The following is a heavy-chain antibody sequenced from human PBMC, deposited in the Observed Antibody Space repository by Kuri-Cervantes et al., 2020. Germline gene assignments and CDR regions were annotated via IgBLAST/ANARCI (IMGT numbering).Heavy chain of an antibody. V-gene: IGHV3-30*03. CDR2: ISYDGSNK. J-gene: IGHJ6*02. CDR1: GFTFSSYG. CDR3: AREQALRFLEWLLPTDYLHTTYYGMDV. D-gene: IGHD3-3*01. Sequence: LSLTCAASGFTFSSYGMHWVRQAPGKGLEWVAVISYDGSNKYYADSVKGRFTISRDNSKNTLYLQMNSLRAEDTAVYYCAREQALRFLEWLLPTDYLHTTYYGMDVWGQGTTVTVSS.